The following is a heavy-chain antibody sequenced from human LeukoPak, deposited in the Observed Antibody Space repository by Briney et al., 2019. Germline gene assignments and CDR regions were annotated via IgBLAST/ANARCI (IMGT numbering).Heavy chain of an antibody. CDR1: GGTFSSYA. J-gene: IGHJ4*02. CDR3: ATRGPGVPLRFLEWLLFDY. CDR2: IIPIFGTA. D-gene: IGHD3-3*01. Sequence: EASVKVSCKASGGTFSSYAISWVRQAPGQGLEWMGGIIPIFGTANYAQKFQGRVTITADESTSTAYMELSSLRSEDTAVYYCATRGPGVPLRFLEWLLFDYWGQGTLVTVSS. V-gene: IGHV1-69*13.